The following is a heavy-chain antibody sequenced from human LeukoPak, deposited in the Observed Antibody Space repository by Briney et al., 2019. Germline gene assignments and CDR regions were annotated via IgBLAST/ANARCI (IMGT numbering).Heavy chain of an antibody. CDR3: ARENGRLGDSSMDV. Sequence: GGSLRLSCEVSGFSVSSNYMSWVRQAPGKGLEWVSVFYSGGNTYYADSVNGRFTISRDNSKNTLYLQMNSLRAEDTAVYYCARENGRLGDSSMDVWGQGTTVTVSS. D-gene: IGHD3-16*01. CDR2: FYSGGNT. V-gene: IGHV3-53*01. J-gene: IGHJ6*02. CDR1: GFSVSSNY.